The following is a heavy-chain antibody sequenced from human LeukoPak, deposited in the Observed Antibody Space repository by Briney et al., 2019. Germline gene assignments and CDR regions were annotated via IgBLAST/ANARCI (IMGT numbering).Heavy chain of an antibody. Sequence: SETLSLTCTVSGGSISSSSYYWGWIRQPSGKGLEWIGSIYYSGSTYYNPSLKSRVTISVDTSKNQFSLKLSSVTAADTAVYHCARQRTHYFDYWGQGTLVTVSS. CDR2: IYYSGST. J-gene: IGHJ4*02. V-gene: IGHV4-39*01. CDR1: GGSISSSSYY. CDR3: ARQRTHYFDY.